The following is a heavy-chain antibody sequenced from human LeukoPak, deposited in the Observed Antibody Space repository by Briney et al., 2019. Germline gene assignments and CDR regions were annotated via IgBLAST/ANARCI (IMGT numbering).Heavy chain of an antibody. CDR3: ATVYTALARDFDY. CDR2: RRHDENNK. Sequence: GGSLRLSCAASGFTLSSDDIGCVRQAPGRGQGWVACRRHDENNKYYADSVKRRFTISRDNFKNTVYLQMKSLRAEDTAVYYCATVYTALARDFDYWGQGTLVTVSS. J-gene: IGHJ4*02. V-gene: IGHV3-30*02. D-gene: IGHD5-18*01. CDR1: GFTLSSDD.